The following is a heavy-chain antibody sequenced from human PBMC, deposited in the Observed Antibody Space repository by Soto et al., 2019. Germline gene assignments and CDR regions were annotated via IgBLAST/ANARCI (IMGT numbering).Heavy chain of an antibody. V-gene: IGHV3-30-3*01. CDR3: ARSGLVVVTPPDAFDI. Sequence: QVQLVESGGGVVQPGRSLRLSCAASGFIFTTYAMSWVRQAPGKGLEWVALISYDGSKKDHADSVKGRFTISRDNSKNACVLQMSSLRPDDTAVYYCARSGLVVVTPPDAFDIWGQGTMVTVSS. D-gene: IGHD2-21*02. CDR1: GFIFTTYA. J-gene: IGHJ3*02. CDR2: ISYDGSKK.